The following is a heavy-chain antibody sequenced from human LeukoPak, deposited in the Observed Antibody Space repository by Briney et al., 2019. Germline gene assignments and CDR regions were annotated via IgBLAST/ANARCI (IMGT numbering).Heavy chain of an antibody. J-gene: IGHJ1*01. CDR1: GGSISSYY. CDR3: ARTAYCGGDCYEYFQH. V-gene: IGHV4-4*07. D-gene: IGHD2-21*02. Sequence: SETLSLTCTVSGGSISSYYWSWIRQPAGKGLEWIGRIYTSGSTNYNPSLKSRVTISVDTSKNQFSLKLSSVTAADTAVYYCARTAYCGGDCYEYFQHWGQGTLVTVSS. CDR2: IYTSGST.